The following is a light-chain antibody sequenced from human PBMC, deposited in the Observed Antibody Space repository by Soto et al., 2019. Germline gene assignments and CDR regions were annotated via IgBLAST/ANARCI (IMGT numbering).Light chain of an antibody. CDR2: GAS. J-gene: IGKJ5*01. CDR1: QSVSSN. CDR3: QQYNNWPIT. Sequence: EIVMTQSPATLSVSPGERATLSCRASQSVSSNLAWYQQKPGQAPRLLIYGASTRATGTPARFSGSGSGTEFTLTISSLQSEDFPVYYCQQYNNWPITFGQGTRLDIK. V-gene: IGKV3D-15*01.